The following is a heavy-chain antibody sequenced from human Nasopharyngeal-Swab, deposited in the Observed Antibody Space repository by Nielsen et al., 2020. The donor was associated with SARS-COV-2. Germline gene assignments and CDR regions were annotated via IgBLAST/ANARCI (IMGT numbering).Heavy chain of an antibody. J-gene: IGHJ4*02. CDR1: GYTFTSYA. CDR2: INAGNGNT. CDR3: AKNGRGLMVYASPDY. V-gene: IGHV1-3*01. Sequence: ASVQVSCKASGYTFTSYAMHWVRQAPGQRLEWMGWINAGNGNTKYSQKFQGRVTITRDTSASTAYMELSSLRSEDTAVYYCAKNGRGLMVYASPDYWGQGTLVTVSS. D-gene: IGHD2-8*01.